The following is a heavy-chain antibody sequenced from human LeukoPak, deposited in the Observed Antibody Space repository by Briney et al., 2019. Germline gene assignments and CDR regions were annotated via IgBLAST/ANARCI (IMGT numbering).Heavy chain of an antibody. CDR3: AGGFDDYYGMDV. J-gene: IGHJ6*02. CDR1: GGSISSYY. D-gene: IGHD3-16*01. CDR2: IYYSGRT. V-gene: IGHV4-59*08. Sequence: PSETLSLTCTVSGGSISSYYWSWIRQPPGKGLEWIGYIYYSGRTNYNPSLKSRVTISVDTSKNQFSLKLSSVTAADTAVYYCAGGFDDYYGMDVWSQGTTVTVSS.